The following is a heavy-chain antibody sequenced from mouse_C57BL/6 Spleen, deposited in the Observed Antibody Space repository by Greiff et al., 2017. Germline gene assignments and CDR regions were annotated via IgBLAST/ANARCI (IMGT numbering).Heavy chain of an antibody. D-gene: IGHD2-5*01. Sequence: SGPELVKPGASVKMSCKASGYTFTDYNMHWVKQSHGKSLEWIGYINPNNGGTSYNQKFKGKATLTVNKSSSTAYMELRSLTSEDSAVYYCARGDYSNYEAMDYWGQGTSVTVSS. CDR1: GYTFTDYN. V-gene: IGHV1-22*01. CDR2: INPNNGGT. J-gene: IGHJ4*01. CDR3: ARGDYSNYEAMDY.